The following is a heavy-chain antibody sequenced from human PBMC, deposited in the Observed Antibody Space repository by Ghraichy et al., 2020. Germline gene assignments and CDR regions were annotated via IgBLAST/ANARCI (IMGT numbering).Heavy chain of an antibody. J-gene: IGHJ4*02. Sequence: GESLNISCAASGFTFRNSAMSWVRQAPGKGLEWVSPYTHTGGGNTYYTDSVRGRFTISRDNSKNTLNLQMNSLRAEDTAIYYCAKYGQWRDLHYWGQGTLVTVSS. D-gene: IGHD6-19*01. CDR3: AKYGQWRDLHY. V-gene: IGHV3-23*01. CDR2: YTHTGGGNT. CDR1: GFTFRNSA.